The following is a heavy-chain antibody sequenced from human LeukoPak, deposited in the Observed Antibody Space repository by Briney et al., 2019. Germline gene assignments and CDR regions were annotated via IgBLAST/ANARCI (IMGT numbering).Heavy chain of an antibody. CDR3: AKAPGYSYGYVRHDAFDI. D-gene: IGHD5-18*01. CDR2: ISGSGGST. J-gene: IGHJ3*02. V-gene: IGHV3-23*01. CDR1: GFTFSSYG. Sequence: GGSLRLSCAASGFTFSSYGMSWVRQAAGKGLEWVSAISGSGGSTYYADSVKGRFTISRDNSKNTLYLQMNSLRAEDTAVYYCAKAPGYSYGYVRHDAFDIWGQGTMVTVSS.